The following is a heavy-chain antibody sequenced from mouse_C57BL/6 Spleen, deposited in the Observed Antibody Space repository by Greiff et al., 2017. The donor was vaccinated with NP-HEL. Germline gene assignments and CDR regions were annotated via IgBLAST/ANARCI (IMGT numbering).Heavy chain of an antibody. Sequence: QVQLQQSGAELVKPGASVKISCKASGYAFSSYWMNWVKQRPGKGLEWIGQIYPGDGATTYNGKFKGKATLTADKSYSTAYMQLSSLTSEDSAFYFCARYRGRDYVDYWGQGTTLTVSS. CDR3: ARYRGRDYVDY. CDR2: IYPGDGAT. CDR1: GYAFSSYW. V-gene: IGHV1-80*01. J-gene: IGHJ2*01.